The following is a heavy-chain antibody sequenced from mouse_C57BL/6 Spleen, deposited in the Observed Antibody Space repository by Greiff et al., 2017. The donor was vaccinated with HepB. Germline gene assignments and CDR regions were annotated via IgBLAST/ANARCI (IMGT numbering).Heavy chain of an antibody. D-gene: IGHD2-3*01. CDR1: GFSLTSYG. CDR2: IWRGGST. CDR3: AKIYDGYYDAMDY. J-gene: IGHJ4*01. Sequence: VQLQQSGPGLVQPSQCLSITCTVSGFSLTSYGVHWVRQSPGKGLEWLGVIWRGGSTDYNAAFMSRLSITKDNSKSQVFFKMNSLQADDTAIYYCAKIYDGYYDAMDYWGQGTSVTVSS. V-gene: IGHV2-5*01.